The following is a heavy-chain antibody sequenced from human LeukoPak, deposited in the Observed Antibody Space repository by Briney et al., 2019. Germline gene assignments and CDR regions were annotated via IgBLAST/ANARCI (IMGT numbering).Heavy chain of an antibody. J-gene: IGHJ4*02. CDR2: ISSSGSTI. CDR3: ARGPSGYHNT. Sequence: GGSLRLSCAASGFTFSSYEMNWVRQAPGKGLEWVSYISSSGSTIHYADSVKGRFTISRDNSKNTLYLQMNSLRAEDTAVYYCARGPSGYHNTGGQGTLVTVSS. D-gene: IGHD5-12*01. V-gene: IGHV3-48*03. CDR1: GFTFSSYE.